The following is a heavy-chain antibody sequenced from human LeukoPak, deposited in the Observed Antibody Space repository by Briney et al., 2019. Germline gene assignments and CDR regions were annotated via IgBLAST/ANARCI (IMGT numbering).Heavy chain of an antibody. CDR2: IYSGGST. Sequence: HTGGSLRLSCAASGFTVSSSYMSWVRQAPGKGLEWVSVIYSGGSTYYADSVKGRFTISRDNSKNTLYLQMNSLRAEDTAVYFCARRQVGATVDYWGQGTLVTVSS. J-gene: IGHJ4*02. CDR3: ARRQVGATVDY. V-gene: IGHV3-66*02. D-gene: IGHD1-26*01. CDR1: GFTVSSSY.